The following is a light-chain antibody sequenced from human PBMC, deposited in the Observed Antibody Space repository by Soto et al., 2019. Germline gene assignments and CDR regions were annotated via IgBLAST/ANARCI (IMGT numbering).Light chain of an antibody. CDR2: VAS. J-gene: IGKJ1*01. V-gene: IGKV1-27*01. CDR3: QKYNSAPWT. CDR1: QGISTY. Sequence: DIQMTQTASSLSASVGDRVTITCRASQGISTYLAWYQQQPGKVPKLLIYVASTLQSGVPSRFSGSGSGTDCTRTISSLQPEDVATYYCQKYNSAPWTFGQGTKVEIK.